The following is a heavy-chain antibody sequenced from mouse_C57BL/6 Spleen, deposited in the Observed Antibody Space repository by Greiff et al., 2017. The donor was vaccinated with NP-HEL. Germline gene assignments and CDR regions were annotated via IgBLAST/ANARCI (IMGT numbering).Heavy chain of an antibody. Sequence: EVQLQQSGAELVRPGASVKLSCTASGFNIKDDYMHWVKQRPEQGLEWIGWIDPENGDTEYASKFQGKATITADTSSNTAYLQLSSLTSEDTAVYYWTRYYGSSYGVAYWGQGTLVTVSA. CDR1: GFNIKDDY. V-gene: IGHV14-4*01. CDR2: IDPENGDT. CDR3: TRYYGSSYGVAY. D-gene: IGHD1-1*01. J-gene: IGHJ3*01.